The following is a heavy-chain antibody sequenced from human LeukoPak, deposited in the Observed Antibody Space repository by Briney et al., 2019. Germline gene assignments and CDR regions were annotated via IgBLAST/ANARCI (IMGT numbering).Heavy chain of an antibody. CDR2: INPSGGST. D-gene: IGHD4-17*01. Sequence: ASVKVSCKASGYTFTNFYMHWVRQAPGQGLEWMGVINPSGGSTSYAQKFQGRVTMTRDTSTSTVYMELSSLRSEDTAVYYCARDDNGDNWFDPWSQGTLVTVSS. V-gene: IGHV1-46*01. CDR1: GYTFTNFY. CDR3: ARDDNGDNWFDP. J-gene: IGHJ5*02.